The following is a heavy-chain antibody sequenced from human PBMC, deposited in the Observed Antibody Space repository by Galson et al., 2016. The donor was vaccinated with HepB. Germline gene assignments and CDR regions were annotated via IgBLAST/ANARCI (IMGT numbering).Heavy chain of an antibody. J-gene: IGHJ4*02. D-gene: IGHD5-18*01. CDR3: ARDQGVNGYNYGYYFFDK. V-gene: IGHV3-74*01. Sequence: SLRLSCAASGFSFNTYWMHWVRQVPGKGLVWVARINTDGNSTNYAASVQGRFTISRDNAKNTLDLQMNSLRVEDTAVYYCARDQGVNGYNYGYYFFDKWGQGTLVTVSS. CDR1: GFSFNTYW. CDR2: INTDGNST.